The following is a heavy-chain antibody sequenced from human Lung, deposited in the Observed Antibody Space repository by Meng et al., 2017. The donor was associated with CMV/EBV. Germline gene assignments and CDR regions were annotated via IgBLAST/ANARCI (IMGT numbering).Heavy chain of an antibody. CDR3: AKFLSLEPDDAFDI. D-gene: IGHD3-3*01. J-gene: IGHJ3*02. V-gene: IGHV3-30*02. CDR2: IRSDGNEK. CDR1: GFTFKNYD. Sequence: GGSLRLXXAASGFTFKNYDIHWVRQAPGKGLEWVALIRSDGNEKYYADSVKGRFTISRDNFKNTLYLQMKSLRGEDTAVYYCAKFLSLEPDDAFDIWGQGAXVTVSS.